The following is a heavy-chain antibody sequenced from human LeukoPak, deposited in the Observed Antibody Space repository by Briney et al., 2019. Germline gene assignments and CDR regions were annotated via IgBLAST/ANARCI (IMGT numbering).Heavy chain of an antibody. J-gene: IGHJ4*02. CDR1: GGSISSSSYF. Sequence: SETLSLTCTVSGGSISSSSYFWGWIRQPPGKGLEWIGTISYSGNPHYNPSLKSRVTMSVDTSKNQFSLKLNSVTAADTAMYYCAVISTGWYTLDYWGQGTLVTVSS. D-gene: IGHD6-19*01. CDR3: AVISTGWYTLDY. CDR2: ISYSGNP. V-gene: IGHV4-39*01.